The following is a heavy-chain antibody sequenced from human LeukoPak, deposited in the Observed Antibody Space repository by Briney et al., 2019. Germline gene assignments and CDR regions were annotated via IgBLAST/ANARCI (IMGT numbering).Heavy chain of an antibody. V-gene: IGHV3-23*01. Sequence: PGGSLRLSCSASGFTFSSSAMSWVRQAPGKGLEWASAISGSGGSTYYADSVKGRFTISRDNSKNTLYLQMNSLRAEDTAVYYCAKKSGYHAGYFDYWGQGTLVTVSS. CDR2: ISGSGGST. CDR3: AKKSGYHAGYFDY. J-gene: IGHJ4*02. CDR1: GFTFSSSA. D-gene: IGHD3-22*01.